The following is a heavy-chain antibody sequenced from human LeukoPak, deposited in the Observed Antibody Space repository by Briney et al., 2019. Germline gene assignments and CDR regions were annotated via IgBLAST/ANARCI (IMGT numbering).Heavy chain of an antibody. CDR3: ARDLTLWQQLVGGVFDY. Sequence: KTGGSLRLSCAASGFTFSDYYMSWIRQAPGKGLEWVSYMSSSSDTKYYADSVEGRFTTSRDNAKNSLYLQMNSLRDEDTAVYYCARDLTLWQQLVGGVFDYWGQGTPVTVSS. V-gene: IGHV3-11*04. D-gene: IGHD6-13*01. J-gene: IGHJ4*02. CDR2: MSSSSDTK. CDR1: GFTFSDYY.